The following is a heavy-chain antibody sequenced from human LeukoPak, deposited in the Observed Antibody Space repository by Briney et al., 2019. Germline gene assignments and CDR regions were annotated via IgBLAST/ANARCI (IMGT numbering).Heavy chain of an antibody. Sequence: GGSLRLSCAASGFTFSDYYMSWVRQAPGKGLEWVSYISSSGSTIYYADSVKGRFTISRDNAKNSLYLQMNSLRAEDTAVYYCARVSGYYGSGSKTYYFDYWGQGTLVTVSS. CDR2: ISSSGSTI. CDR1: GFTFSDYY. D-gene: IGHD3-10*01. CDR3: ARVSGYYGSGSKTYYFDY. V-gene: IGHV3-11*01. J-gene: IGHJ4*02.